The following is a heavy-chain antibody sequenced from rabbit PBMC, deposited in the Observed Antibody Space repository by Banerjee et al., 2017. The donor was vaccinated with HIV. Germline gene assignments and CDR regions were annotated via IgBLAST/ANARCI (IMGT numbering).Heavy chain of an antibody. D-gene: IGHD4-1*01. Sequence: QEQLEESGGDLVKPEGSLTLTCTASGFTLNTYWICWVRQAPGKGLEWIGCIYTGSDSAYYASWAKGRFTISKTSSTTVTLQMTSLTAADTATYFCARDLAGVIGWNFGLWGPGTLVTVS. CDR3: ARDLAGVIGWNFGL. CDR1: GFTLNTYW. J-gene: IGHJ4*01. CDR2: IYTGSDSA. V-gene: IGHV1S45*01.